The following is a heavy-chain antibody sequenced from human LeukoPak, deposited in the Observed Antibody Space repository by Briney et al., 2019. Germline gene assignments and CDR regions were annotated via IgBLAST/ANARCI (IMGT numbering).Heavy chain of an antibody. D-gene: IGHD1-26*01. V-gene: IGHV3-30*02. CDR2: TRFDDSYK. J-gene: IGHJ4*02. CDR3: AKNILGTTWTFHY. CDR1: GFSFSSSG. Sequence: PGGSLRLSCAASGFSFSSSGMHWVRQAPGKGPEWVAFTRFDDSYKAYGDSVKGRFTISRDNSKNTLYLQMDSLRSDDTAVYYCAKNILGTTWTFHYWGQGTQVTVSS.